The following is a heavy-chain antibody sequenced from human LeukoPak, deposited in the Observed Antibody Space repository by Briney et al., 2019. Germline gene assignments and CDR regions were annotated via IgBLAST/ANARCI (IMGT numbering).Heavy chain of an antibody. CDR1: GYTFTSYG. Sequence: ASVKVSCKASGYTFTSYGISWVRQAPGQGLEWMGWISAYNGNTNYAQKLQGRVTMTTDTSTSTAYMELRSLRSDDTAVYYCARDAAPLYCGGDCYPDYWGQGTLVTVSP. CDR3: ARDAAPLYCGGDCYPDY. D-gene: IGHD2-21*02. V-gene: IGHV1-18*01. CDR2: ISAYNGNT. J-gene: IGHJ4*02.